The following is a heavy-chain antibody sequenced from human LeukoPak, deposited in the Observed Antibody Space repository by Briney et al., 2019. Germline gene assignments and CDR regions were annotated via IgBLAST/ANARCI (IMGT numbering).Heavy chain of an antibody. Sequence: SQTLSLTCTVSGGSISSGGYYWSWIRQHPGKGLEWIGYFYYSGSTYYNPSLKSRVTISVDTSKNQFSLKLSSVTAADTAVYYCARVAVVVPAATFDYWGQGTLVTVSS. V-gene: IGHV4-31*03. CDR3: ARVAVVVPAATFDY. CDR1: GGSISSGGYY. J-gene: IGHJ4*02. D-gene: IGHD2-2*01. CDR2: FYYSGST.